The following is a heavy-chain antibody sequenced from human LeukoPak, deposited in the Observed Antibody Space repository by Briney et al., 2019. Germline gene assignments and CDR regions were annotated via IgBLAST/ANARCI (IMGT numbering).Heavy chain of an antibody. Sequence: GGSLSLSCAASGFTLSRYGMHWVRHAPGEGREWVAVIWYDGSNKYYADSVKGRFTISRDNSKNTLYLQMNSRRAEDTAVYYCARALYDILTGPNWFDPWGQGTLVTASS. CDR3: ARALYDILTGPNWFDP. D-gene: IGHD3-9*01. J-gene: IGHJ5*02. V-gene: IGHV3-33*01. CDR2: IWYDGSNK. CDR1: GFTLSRYG.